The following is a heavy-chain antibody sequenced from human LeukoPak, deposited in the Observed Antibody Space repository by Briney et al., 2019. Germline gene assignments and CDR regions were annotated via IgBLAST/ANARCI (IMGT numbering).Heavy chain of an antibody. CDR2: INHSGST. D-gene: IGHD2-2*01. CDR1: GFTFNSYW. J-gene: IGHJ6*03. Sequence: GSLRLSCAASGFTFNSYWMSWIRQPPGKGLEWIGEINHSGSTNYNPSLKSRVTISVDTSKNQFSLKLSSVTAADTAVYYCARRGIVVVPAAMSQAHYYYYMDVWGKGTTVTISS. CDR3: ARRGIVVVPAAMSQAHYYYYMDV. V-gene: IGHV4-34*01.